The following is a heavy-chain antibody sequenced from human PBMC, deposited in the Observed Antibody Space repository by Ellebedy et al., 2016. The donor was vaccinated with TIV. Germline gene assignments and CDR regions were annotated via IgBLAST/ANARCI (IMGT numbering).Heavy chain of an antibody. J-gene: IGHJ4*02. Sequence: GGSLRLSCAASGFTVTDNYMSWVRQAPGKGLAWVAVISYDGSNKDYADSVKGRFTVSRDGSKNTLYLEMNSLRAEDTAIYYCARVDILRWYYFDSWGQGTLVTVSS. V-gene: IGHV3-30*03. CDR2: ISYDGSNK. CDR1: GFTVTDNY. D-gene: IGHD3-9*01. CDR3: ARVDILRWYYFDS.